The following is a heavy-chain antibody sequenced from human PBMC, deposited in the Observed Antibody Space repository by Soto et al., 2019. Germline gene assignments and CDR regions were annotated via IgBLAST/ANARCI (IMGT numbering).Heavy chain of an antibody. CDR3: ARDLHELWSYYHLDY. Sequence: EGSLRLSCETAGFDFSIYGMSWVRQAPGKGLEWVALIWFDGGNKYYGDSVKGRFTISRDNLKNTLYLQMDSLRAEDTASYYCARDLHELWSYYHLDYQGQ. V-gene: IGHV3-33*01. CDR2: IWFDGGNK. J-gene: IGHJ4*02. CDR1: GFDFSIYG. D-gene: IGHD2-21*01.